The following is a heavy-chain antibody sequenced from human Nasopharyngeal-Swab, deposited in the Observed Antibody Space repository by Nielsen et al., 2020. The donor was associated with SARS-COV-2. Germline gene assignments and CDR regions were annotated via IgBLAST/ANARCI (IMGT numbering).Heavy chain of an antibody. CDR2: ISGSGGST. CDR1: GFTFSSYA. CDR3: AKRQLLPTGAFDI. D-gene: IGHD2-2*01. J-gene: IGHJ3*02. Sequence: GESLKISCAASGFTFSSYAMSWVRQASGKGLEWVSAISGSGGSTYYADSVKGRFTISRDNSKNTLYLQMNSLRAEDTAVYYCAKRQLLPTGAFDIWGQGTMVTVSS. V-gene: IGHV3-23*01.